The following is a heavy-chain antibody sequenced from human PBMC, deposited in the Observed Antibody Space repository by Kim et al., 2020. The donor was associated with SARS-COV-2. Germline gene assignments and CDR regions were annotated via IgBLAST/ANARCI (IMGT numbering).Heavy chain of an antibody. D-gene: IGHD2-2*01. CDR1: GFTFSRHW. V-gene: IGHV3-7*01. CDR2: INQVGSAK. J-gene: IGHJ4*02. Sequence: GGSLRLSCAASGFTFSRHWMSWVRQAPGKGLEWVANINQVGSAKYYVDSVKGRFTISRDNANDSLYLQMNSLRADDTAIYYCAKLEGIKPAGHIWGYFDYWGQGTLVTVSS. CDR3: AKLEGIKPAGHIWGYFDY.